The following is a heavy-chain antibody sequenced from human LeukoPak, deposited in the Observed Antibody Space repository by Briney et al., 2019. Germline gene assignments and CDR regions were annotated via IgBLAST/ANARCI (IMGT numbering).Heavy chain of an antibody. CDR1: GGSVSSWY. Sequence: SETLSLTCTVSGGSVSSWYWSWIRQPPGKGLEWIGYIYDSGYTKYNPSLKSRVTISIDTPKNQFSLKLTSVTAADTAVYYCARGGGDYSTFGFDYWGQGTLVTVSS. D-gene: IGHD4-17*01. CDR2: IYDSGYT. V-gene: IGHV4-59*02. CDR3: ARGGGDYSTFGFDY. J-gene: IGHJ4*02.